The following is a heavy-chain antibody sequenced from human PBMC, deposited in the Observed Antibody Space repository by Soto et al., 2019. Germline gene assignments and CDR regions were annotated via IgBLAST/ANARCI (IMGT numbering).Heavy chain of an antibody. D-gene: IGHD2-2*01. V-gene: IGHV1-69*01. CDR1: GGTFSSYA. CDR3: ARSQGSSTSLEIYYYYDYGMDV. Sequence: QVQLVQSGAEVQKPGSSVKVSCKASGGTFSSYAISWVRQAPGQGLEWMGGIIPISGTANYAQKFQGRVTITADEATRTAYMELSSLRSEDTAVYYCARSQGSSTSLEIYYYYDYGMDVWGQGPTVTVSS. CDR2: IIPISGTA. J-gene: IGHJ6*02.